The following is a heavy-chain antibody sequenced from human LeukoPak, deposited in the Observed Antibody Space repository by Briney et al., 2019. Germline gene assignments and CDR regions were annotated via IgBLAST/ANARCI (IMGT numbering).Heavy chain of an antibody. Sequence: ASVKVSCKASGYTFSDYYLHWVRQAPGQGLEYMAWINPINGATKYAQKFQGRVIVTSDTSTSTASIELSKVTSDDTAVYYCARVLTPLGYCSGGSCYSADYWGQGTLVTVSS. CDR3: ARVLTPLGYCSGGSCYSADY. CDR1: GYTFSDYY. J-gene: IGHJ4*02. CDR2: INPINGAT. D-gene: IGHD2-15*01. V-gene: IGHV1-2*02.